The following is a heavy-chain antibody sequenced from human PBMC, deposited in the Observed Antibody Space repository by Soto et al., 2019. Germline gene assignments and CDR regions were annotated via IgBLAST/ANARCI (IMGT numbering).Heavy chain of an antibody. CDR3: AREGDPMVRGLDY. D-gene: IGHD3-10*01. Sequence: QVQLQESGPGLVKPSQTLSLTCTVSGGSISSGAYYWTWIRQHPGKGLEWIGYIYYSGSTYYNPSLKSRVAISQDTSKNQFSLKLTSVTAADTAVYYCAREGDPMVRGLDYWGQGTLVTVSS. V-gene: IGHV4-31*03. CDR1: GGSISSGAYY. J-gene: IGHJ4*02. CDR2: IYYSGST.